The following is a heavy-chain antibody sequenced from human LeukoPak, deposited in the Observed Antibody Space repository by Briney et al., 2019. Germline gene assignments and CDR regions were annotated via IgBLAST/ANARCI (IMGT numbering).Heavy chain of an antibody. CDR1: GGSISTETYY. CDR2: IHYSGST. CDR3: ARHDRSSTNCRCFDY. D-gene: IGHD2-2*01. V-gene: IGHV4-39*01. Sequence: SETLSLTCNVSGGSISTETYYWAWVRQPPGKGLEWIGSIHYSGSTYDNATLQSRLSLSVDTSKSQFSLRLSSVTAADTAVYYCARHDRSSTNCRCFDYWGQGTLVAVSS. J-gene: IGHJ4*02.